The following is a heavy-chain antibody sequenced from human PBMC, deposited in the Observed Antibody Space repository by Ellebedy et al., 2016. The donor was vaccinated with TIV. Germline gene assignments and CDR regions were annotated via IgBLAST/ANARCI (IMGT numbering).Heavy chain of an antibody. D-gene: IGHD1-20*01. CDR2: IYYSGSA. CDR3: ARGLTGNAFDI. Sequence: WVRQAPGKGLEWVGYIYYSGSAYYNSSLKGRVKISVDRSKKQISLELNSVTAADTAVYFCARGLTGNAFDIWGQGTMVTVSS. J-gene: IGHJ3*02. V-gene: IGHV4-30-4*08.